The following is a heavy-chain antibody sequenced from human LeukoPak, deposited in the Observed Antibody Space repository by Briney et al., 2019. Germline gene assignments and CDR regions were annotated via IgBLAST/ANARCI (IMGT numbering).Heavy chain of an antibody. J-gene: IGHJ5*02. V-gene: IGHV1-8*03. CDR1: GYTFTSYD. CDR3: ARGGDLYDFWSGYYNP. Sequence: GASVKVSCKASGYTFTSYDINWVRQATGQGLEWMGWMNPNSGNTGYAQKFQGRGTITRNTSISTAYMELSSLRSEDTAVYYCARGGDLYDFWSGYYNPWGQGTLVTVSS. CDR2: MNPNSGNT. D-gene: IGHD3-3*01.